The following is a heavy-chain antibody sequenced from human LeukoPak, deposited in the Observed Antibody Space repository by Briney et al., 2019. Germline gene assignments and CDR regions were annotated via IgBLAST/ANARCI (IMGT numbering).Heavy chain of an antibody. Sequence: SSETLSLTCTVSGGSISSYSWNWIRQPPGRGLEWIGHTSYRGSTYFNPSLRSRVTMSLDTSKNQFSLKLSSVTAADTAVYYCATSIRFLEWSTTYYYMDVWGKGTTVTVSS. D-gene: IGHD3-3*01. CDR2: TSYRGST. J-gene: IGHJ6*03. CDR3: ATSIRFLEWSTTYYYMDV. V-gene: IGHV4-59*12. CDR1: GGSISSYS.